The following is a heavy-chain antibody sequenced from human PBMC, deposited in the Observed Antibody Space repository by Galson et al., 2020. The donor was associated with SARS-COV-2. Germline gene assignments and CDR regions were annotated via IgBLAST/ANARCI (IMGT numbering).Heavy chain of an antibody. CDR1: GFTFSSYA. D-gene: IGHD6-19*01. CDR2: ISGNDGST. J-gene: IGHJ4*02. V-gene: IGHV3-23*01. Sequence: GESLKISCAASGFTFSSYAMSWVRQPPGKGLEWVSSISGNDGSTYYADSVKGRFTISRDNSKNTLYLQMNSPRVEDTAVYYCAKMRSGIAVAGTNYWGQGTLVTVSS. CDR3: AKMRSGIAVAGTNY.